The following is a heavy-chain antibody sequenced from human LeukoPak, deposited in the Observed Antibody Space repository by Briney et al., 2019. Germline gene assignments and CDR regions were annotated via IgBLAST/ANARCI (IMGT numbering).Heavy chain of an antibody. J-gene: IGHJ5*02. CDR3: ARHRFVPAALPDPFDP. CDR2: IYYSGST. V-gene: IGHV4-39*01. Sequence: SETLSLTCTVSGGSISSSSYYWGWIRQPPGKGLEWIGSIYYSGSTYYNPSLKSRVTISVDTSKNQFSLKLSSVTAADTAVYYCARHRFVPAALPDPFDPWGQGTLVTVSS. D-gene: IGHD2-2*01. CDR1: GGSISSSSYY.